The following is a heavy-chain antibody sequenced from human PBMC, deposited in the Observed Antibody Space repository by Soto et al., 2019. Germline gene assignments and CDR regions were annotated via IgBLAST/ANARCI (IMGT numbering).Heavy chain of an antibody. Sequence: QVQLVQSGAEVKKPGASVKVSCKASGYICTNHYIHWVRQAPGQGLEWMGIINPSGGSTNYLQKFQGRVTMTRDTSTSTVYMELSSLRSADTAVYFCARADYYDSSGFYYDYWGPGTLVTVSS. CDR3: ARADYYDSSGFYYDY. J-gene: IGHJ4*02. D-gene: IGHD3-22*01. CDR1: GYICTNHY. V-gene: IGHV1-46*01. CDR2: INPSGGST.